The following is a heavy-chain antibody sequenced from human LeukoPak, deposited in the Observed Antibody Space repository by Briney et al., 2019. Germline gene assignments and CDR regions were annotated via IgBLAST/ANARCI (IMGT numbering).Heavy chain of an antibody. D-gene: IGHD1-7*01. CDR1: GFTFSSYW. CDR3: ARELGITGTTGARYFDL. J-gene: IGHJ2*01. Sequence: PGGSLRLSCAASGFTFSSYWMHWVRHAPGKGLVWVSRINSDGSTTNYADSVKGRFTISRDNANNTLFLQMNSLRAEDTAVYYCARELGITGTTGARYFDLWGRGTLVTVSS. V-gene: IGHV3-74*01. CDR2: INSDGSTT.